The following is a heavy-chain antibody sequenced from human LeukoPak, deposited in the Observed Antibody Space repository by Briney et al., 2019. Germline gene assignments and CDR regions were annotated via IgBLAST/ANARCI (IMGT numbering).Heavy chain of an antibody. CDR3: ARDLGSGEQQDYGMDV. V-gene: IGHV1-18*01. J-gene: IGHJ6*02. CDR2: ISVYNGNT. CDR1: GYTFTSYG. Sequence: RASVKVSCKASGYTFTSYGISWVRQAPGQGLEWMGWISVYNGNTNYAQKLQGRVTMTTDTSTSTAYMELRSLRSDDTAVYYCARDLGSGEQQDYGMDVWGQGTTVTVSS. D-gene: IGHD6-13*01.